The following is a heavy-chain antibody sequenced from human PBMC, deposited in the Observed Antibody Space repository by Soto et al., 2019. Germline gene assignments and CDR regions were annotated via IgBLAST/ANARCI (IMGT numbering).Heavy chain of an antibody. Sequence: ASVKVSCKASGYTFTSYAMHWVRQAPGQRLEWMGWINAGNGNTKYSQKFQGRVTITRDTSASTAYMELSSLRSEGTAVYYCARDRIQLWSNDPFFYYYYGMDVWGQGTTVTVSS. CDR3: ARDRIQLWSNDPFFYYYYGMDV. D-gene: IGHD5-18*01. CDR2: INAGNGNT. CDR1: GYTFTSYA. J-gene: IGHJ6*02. V-gene: IGHV1-3*01.